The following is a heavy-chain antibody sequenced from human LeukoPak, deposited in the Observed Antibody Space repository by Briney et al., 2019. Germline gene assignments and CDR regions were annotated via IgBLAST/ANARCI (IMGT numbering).Heavy chain of an antibody. D-gene: IGHD6-19*01. J-gene: IGHJ4*02. V-gene: IGHV3-23*01. CDR1: GFTFSSYA. CDR2: ISGSGGSA. CDR3: ASWDGWYLDY. Sequence: GGSLRLSCSASGFTFSSYAMHWVRQAPGKGLEWVSTISGSGGSAYYAGSVKGRFTISRDNSKNSLYLQMNSLRDEDTAVYYCASWDGWYLDYWGQGTLVTVSS.